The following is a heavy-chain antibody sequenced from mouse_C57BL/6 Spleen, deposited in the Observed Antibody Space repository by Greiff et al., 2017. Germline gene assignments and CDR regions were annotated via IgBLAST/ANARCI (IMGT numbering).Heavy chain of an antibody. Sequence: EVMLVESGGGLVKPGGSLKLSCAASGFTFSDYGMHWVRQAPEKGLEWVAYISSGSSTIYYADTVKGRFTISRDNAKNTLFLQMTSLRSEDTAMYYCARGNYGSHCYFDVWGTGTTVTVSS. CDR2: ISSGSSTI. V-gene: IGHV5-17*01. D-gene: IGHD1-1*01. J-gene: IGHJ1*03. CDR3: ARGNYGSHCYFDV. CDR1: GFTFSDYG.